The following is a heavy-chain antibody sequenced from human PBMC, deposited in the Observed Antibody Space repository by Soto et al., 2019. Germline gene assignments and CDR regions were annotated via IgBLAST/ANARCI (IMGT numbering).Heavy chain of an antibody. J-gene: IGHJ6*03. V-gene: IGHV3-11*01. CDR2: ISSSGSTI. Sequence: GESLKISCAASGFTFSDYYMSWIRQAPGKGLEWVSYISSSGSTIYYADSVKGRFTISRDNAKNSLYLQMNSLRAEDTAVYYCARDAPIAAAGIVTPYYYYMDVWGKGTTVTVSS. CDR3: ARDAPIAAAGIVTPYYYYMDV. CDR1: GFTFSDYY. D-gene: IGHD6-13*01.